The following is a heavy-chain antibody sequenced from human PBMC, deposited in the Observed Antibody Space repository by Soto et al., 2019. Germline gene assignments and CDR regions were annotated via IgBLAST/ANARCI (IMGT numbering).Heavy chain of an antibody. CDR3: ARVGSSRLLSDYYYGMDV. Sequence: GGTLRLSCAASGFTFSDHYMDWVRQAPGKGLEWVGRTRNKANSYTTEYAASVKGRFTISRDDSKNSLYLQMNSLKTEDTAVYYCARVGSSRLLSDYYYGMDVWGQGTTVTVSS. D-gene: IGHD6-13*01. J-gene: IGHJ6*02. V-gene: IGHV3-72*01. CDR1: GFTFSDHY. CDR2: TRNKANSYTT.